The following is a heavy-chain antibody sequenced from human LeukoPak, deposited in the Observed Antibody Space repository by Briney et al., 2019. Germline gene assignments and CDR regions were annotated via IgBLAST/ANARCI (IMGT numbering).Heavy chain of an antibody. D-gene: IGHD4-23*01. CDR2: IYYSGST. Sequence: SETLSLTCTVSGGSISSYYWSWIRQPPGKGLEWIGYIYYSGSTNYNPSLKSRVTISVDTSKNQFSLKLSSVTAADTAVYYCASTTDGGNTWWFDPWGQGTLVTVSS. CDR1: GGSISSYY. J-gene: IGHJ5*02. CDR3: ASTTDGGNTWWFDP. V-gene: IGHV4-59*01.